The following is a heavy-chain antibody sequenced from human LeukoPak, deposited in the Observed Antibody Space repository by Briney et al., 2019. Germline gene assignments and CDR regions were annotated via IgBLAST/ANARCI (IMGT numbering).Heavy chain of an antibody. V-gene: IGHV1-18*01. CDR1: GYTFTSYG. J-gene: IGHJ4*02. Sequence: GASVKVSRKASGYTFTSYGISWVRQAPGQGLEWMGWISAYNGNTNYAQKLQGRVTMTTDTSTSTAYMELRSLRSDDTAVYYCAREDYYDSSGYWDSRYFDYWGQGTLVTVSS. CDR2: ISAYNGNT. CDR3: AREDYYDSSGYWDSRYFDY. D-gene: IGHD3-22*01.